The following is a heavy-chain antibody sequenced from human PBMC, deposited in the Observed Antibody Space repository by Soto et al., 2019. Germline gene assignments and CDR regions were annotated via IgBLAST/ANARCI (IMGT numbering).Heavy chain of an antibody. D-gene: IGHD1-26*01. J-gene: IGHJ4*02. Sequence: SETLSLTCAVSGGSISSSNWWSWVRQPPGKGLEWIGEIYHSGSTNYNPSLKSRVTISVDKSKNQFSLKLSAVTAADTAVYYCARGPVGATRSPFDYWGQGTLVTVSS. CDR1: GGSISSSNW. CDR3: ARGPVGATRSPFDY. CDR2: IYHSGST. V-gene: IGHV4-4*02.